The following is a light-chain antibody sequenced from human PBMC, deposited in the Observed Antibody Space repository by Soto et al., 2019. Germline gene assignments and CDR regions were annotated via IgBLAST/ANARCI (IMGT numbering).Light chain of an antibody. CDR1: QSISSW. J-gene: IGKJ1*01. CDR3: QQYNSWWT. CDR2: KAS. Sequence: DVQMIQSPSPLSACIGGRVTITCRASQSISSWLAWYQQKPGKAPKLLIYKASSLESGLPSRFSGSGSGTEFTLTISSLQPDDFATYYCQQYNSWWTFGPGTKVDIK. V-gene: IGKV1-5*03.